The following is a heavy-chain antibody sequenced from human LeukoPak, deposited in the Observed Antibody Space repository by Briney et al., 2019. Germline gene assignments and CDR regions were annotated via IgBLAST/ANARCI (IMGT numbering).Heavy chain of an antibody. CDR1: GGSISSSSYY. D-gene: IGHD3-3*01. CDR2: IYYSGST. V-gene: IGHV4-39*01. Sequence: SETLSLTCTVSGGSISSSSYYWGWIPQPPGKGLEWIGSIYYSGSTYYNPSLKSRVTISVDTSKNQFSLKLSSVTAADTAVYYCARRNYYDFWTLDVWGQGTTVTVSS. CDR3: ARRNYYDFWTLDV. J-gene: IGHJ6*02.